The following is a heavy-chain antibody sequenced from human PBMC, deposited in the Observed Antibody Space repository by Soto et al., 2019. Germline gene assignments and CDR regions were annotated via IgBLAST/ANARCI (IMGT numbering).Heavy chain of an antibody. CDR3: ARVWGEHYYGMDV. CDR2: TYYRSKWYN. V-gene: IGHV6-1*01. J-gene: IGHJ6*02. Sequence: SQTLSLTYAISGDSVSSNSAAWNWSRQSPSRVLGWLGRTYYRSKWYNDYAVSVKSRITINPDKSKNQFSLQLNSVTPEDTAVYYCARVWGEHYYGMDVWGQGTTVTVSS. CDR1: GDSVSSNSAA. D-gene: IGHD3-16*01.